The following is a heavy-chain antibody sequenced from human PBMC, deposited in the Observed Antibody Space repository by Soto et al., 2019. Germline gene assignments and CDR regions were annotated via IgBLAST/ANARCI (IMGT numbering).Heavy chain of an antibody. J-gene: IGHJ1*01. CDR1: GFTFRSYV. V-gene: IGHV3-30*19. D-gene: IGHD3-16*01. CDR3: ARWGTTGGLDV. CDR2: TSYDGSDK. Sequence: QVQLVEAGGGVVQPGTSLRVSCVGSGFTFRSYVIHWVRQAPGKGLEWVALTSYDGSDKYYGDSVRGRFTISRDNSRNTVDLQRDSVRLEDTVIYYCARWGTTGGLDVWGQGTLVSVSS.